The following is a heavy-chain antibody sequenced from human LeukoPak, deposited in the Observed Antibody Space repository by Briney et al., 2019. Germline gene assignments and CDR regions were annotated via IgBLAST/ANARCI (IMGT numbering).Heavy chain of an antibody. CDR2: IYYSGST. D-gene: IGHD5-18*01. V-gene: IGHV4-59*01. J-gene: IGHJ6*02. CDR1: GGSISSYY. Sequence: SETLSLTCTVSGGSISSYYWSWIRQPPGKGLEWIGYIYYSGSTNYNPSLKSRVTISVDTSKNQFSLKLSSVTAADTAVYYCATHTAITTWNYGMDVWGQGTTVTVSS. CDR3: ATHTAITTWNYGMDV.